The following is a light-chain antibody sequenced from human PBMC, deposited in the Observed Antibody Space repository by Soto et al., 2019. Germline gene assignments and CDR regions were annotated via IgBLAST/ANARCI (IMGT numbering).Light chain of an antibody. CDR3: QQYRNWPLT. Sequence: EIVMTQSPASLSVSPGERATLSCRAAQNVGRDLAWYQQKPGQAPRLLIYGASTRATGIPARFTGSGSGTEFTLTISSLQSEDSAVYHCQQYRNWPLTFGGGTKVEI. J-gene: IGKJ4*01. V-gene: IGKV3D-15*01. CDR1: QNVGRD. CDR2: GAS.